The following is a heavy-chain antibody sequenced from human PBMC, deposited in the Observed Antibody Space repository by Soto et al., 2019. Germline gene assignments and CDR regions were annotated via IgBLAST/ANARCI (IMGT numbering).Heavy chain of an antibody. CDR3: ARGTYRVSGSGSNWFDP. CDR2: ISSSGRTT. CDR1: GFTFSSYA. Sequence: EVQLLESGGGLVQPGGSLRLSCAASGFTFSSYAMSWVRQAPGKGLEWLSYISSSGRTTYYADSVKGRFTISRDNAKNSLDLQMNSLRAEDTALYYCARGTYRVSGSGSNWFDPWGQGTLVTVSS. J-gene: IGHJ5*02. D-gene: IGHD6-19*01. V-gene: IGHV3-48*03.